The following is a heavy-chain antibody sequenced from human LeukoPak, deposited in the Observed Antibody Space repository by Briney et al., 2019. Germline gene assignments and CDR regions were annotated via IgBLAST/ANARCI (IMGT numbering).Heavy chain of an antibody. CDR3: AKFLPTHIVVANYYFDY. V-gene: IGHV3-23*01. D-gene: IGHD2-21*01. CDR2: ISGSGGST. J-gene: IGHJ4*02. Sequence: GGSLRLSCAASGFTFSSYAMSWVRQAPGKGLEWVSAISGSGGSTYYADSVKGRFTISRDNSKITLYLQMNSLRAEDTAAYYCAKFLPTHIVVANYYFDYWGQGTLVTVSS. CDR1: GFTFSSYA.